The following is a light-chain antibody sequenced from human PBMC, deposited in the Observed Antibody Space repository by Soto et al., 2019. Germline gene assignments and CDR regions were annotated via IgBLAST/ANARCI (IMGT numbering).Light chain of an antibody. CDR2: EVN. J-gene: IGLJ1*01. CDR1: SSDVGSYYP. V-gene: IGLV2-23*02. Sequence: QSALTQPASMSGSPGQSITISCTGTSSDVGSYYPVSWFQQHPGKAPKLIIYEVNKRPSGVYDRFSGYKSGNTASLTISGLQAADEAEYYCCSYAGDTTFFVFGTGTKVTVL. CDR3: CSYAGDTTFFV.